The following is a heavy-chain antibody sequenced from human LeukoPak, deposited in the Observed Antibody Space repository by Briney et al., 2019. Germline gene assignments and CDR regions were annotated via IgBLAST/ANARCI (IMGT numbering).Heavy chain of an antibody. CDR3: AKGVAVAGYGMDV. J-gene: IGHJ6*02. CDR2: ISGSGGGT. D-gene: IGHD6-19*01. CDR1: GFTFSNYA. V-gene: IGHV3-23*01. Sequence: PGGSLRLSCAASGFTFSNYAMSWVRQAPGKGLEWVSGISGSGGGTYYADSVKGRFTISRDNSKNTLYLQMNSLRAEDTAVYYCAKGVAVAGYGMDVWGQGTTVTVSS.